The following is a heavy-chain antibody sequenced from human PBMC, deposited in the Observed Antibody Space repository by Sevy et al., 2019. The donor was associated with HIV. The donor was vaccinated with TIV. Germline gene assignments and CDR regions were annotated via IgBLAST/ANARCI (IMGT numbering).Heavy chain of an antibody. CDR1: GFTFSSYW. V-gene: IGHV3-7*01. J-gene: IGHJ6*02. CDR3: ARDQGNTGIYYYYGMDV. CDR2: IKQDGSEK. Sequence: GGSLRLSCAASGFTFSSYWMSWVRQAPGKGLEWVANIKQDGSEKYYVDSVKGQFTSSRDNAKNSLYLQMNSLRAEDTAVYYCARDQGNTGIYYYYGMDVWVQGTTVTVSS. D-gene: IGHD3-10*01.